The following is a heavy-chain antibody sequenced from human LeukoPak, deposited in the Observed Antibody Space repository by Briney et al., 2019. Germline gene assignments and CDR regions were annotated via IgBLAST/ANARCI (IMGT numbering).Heavy chain of an antibody. Sequence: GGSLRLSCAASGFTVSRNYMSWVRQAPGKGLERVSVISRGGNTYYTDSVKGRFTISRDNSKNTLYLQMSSLRVEDTAVCYCARNDRGAFDIWGQGTMVTVSS. D-gene: IGHD3-22*01. CDR1: GFTVSRNY. CDR3: ARNDRGAFDI. V-gene: IGHV3-53*01. CDR2: ISRGGNT. J-gene: IGHJ3*02.